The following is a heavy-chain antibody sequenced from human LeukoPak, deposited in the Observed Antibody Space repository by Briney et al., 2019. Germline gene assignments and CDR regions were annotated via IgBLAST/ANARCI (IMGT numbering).Heavy chain of an antibody. J-gene: IGHJ5*02. Sequence: GESLKISCKGSGYSFTGYWIGWVRQMPGKGLEWMGIIYPGDSDTRYSPSFQGQVTISADKSISTAYLQWSSLKASDTAMYYCARSALLAAAGPSGWWFDPWGQGTLVTVSS. CDR3: ARSALLAAAGPSGWWFDP. CDR2: IYPGDSDT. V-gene: IGHV5-51*01. CDR1: GYSFTGYW. D-gene: IGHD6-13*01.